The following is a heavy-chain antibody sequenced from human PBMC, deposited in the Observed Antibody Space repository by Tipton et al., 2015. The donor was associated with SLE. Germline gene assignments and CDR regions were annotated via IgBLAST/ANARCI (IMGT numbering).Heavy chain of an antibody. D-gene: IGHD6-19*01. V-gene: IGHV3-53*04. J-gene: IGHJ6*02. Sequence: QLVQSGGGLVQPGGSLRLSCAASGFTVSSNYMSWVRQAPGKGLEWVSVIYSGGSTYYADSVKGRFTISRDNSKNTLYLQMNSLRAEDTAVYYCAGDRSLAVAGTGYYYYGMDVWGQGTTVTVSS. CDR2: IYSGGST. CDR1: GFTVSSNY. CDR3: AGDRSLAVAGTGYYYYGMDV.